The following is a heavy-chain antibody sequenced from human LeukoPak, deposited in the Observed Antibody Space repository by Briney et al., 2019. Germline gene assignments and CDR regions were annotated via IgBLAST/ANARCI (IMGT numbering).Heavy chain of an antibody. V-gene: IGHV4-31*03. CDR3: ARDQDSSGWYWYGMDV. CDR2: IYYSGST. CDR1: GGSISSGGYY. Sequence: PSETLSLTCTVSGGSISSGGYYWSWIRQHPGKGLEWIGYIYYSGSTYYNPSLKSRVTISVDTSKNQFSLKLSSVTAADTAVYYCARDQDSSGWYWYGMDVWGQGTTVTVSS. D-gene: IGHD6-19*01. J-gene: IGHJ6*02.